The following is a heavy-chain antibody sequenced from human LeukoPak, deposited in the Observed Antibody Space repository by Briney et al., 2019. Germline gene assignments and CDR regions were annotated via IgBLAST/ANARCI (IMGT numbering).Heavy chain of an antibody. D-gene: IGHD3-16*02. Sequence: GGSLRLSCAASGFTFSSYWMHWVRQAPGKGLVWVSRINTDGSTTSYADSVKGRFTISRDNAKNTLYLQMNSLRAEDTAVYYCARDGLRRGVIVPRDYWGQGTLVTVSS. J-gene: IGHJ4*02. CDR1: GFTFSSYW. CDR3: ARDGLRRGVIVPRDY. V-gene: IGHV3-74*01. CDR2: INTDGSTT.